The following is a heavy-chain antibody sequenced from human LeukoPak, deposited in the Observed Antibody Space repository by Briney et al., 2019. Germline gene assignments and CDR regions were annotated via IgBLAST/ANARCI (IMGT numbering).Heavy chain of an antibody. Sequence: GGSLRLSCAASGFTFSSYAMSWFRQAPGKGLEWVSAISGSGGSIYYADSVKGRFTISRDNSKNTLYPQMNSLRAEDTAVYYCAKAPRGAVAAGYYFDYWGQGTLVTVSS. D-gene: IGHD2-15*01. V-gene: IGHV3-23*01. J-gene: IGHJ4*02. CDR2: ISGSGGSI. CDR1: GFTFSSYA. CDR3: AKAPRGAVAAGYYFDY.